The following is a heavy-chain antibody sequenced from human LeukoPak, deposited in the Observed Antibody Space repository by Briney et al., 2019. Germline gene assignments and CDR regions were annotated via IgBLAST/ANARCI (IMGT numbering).Heavy chain of an antibody. D-gene: IGHD3-3*01. CDR2: INPSGGST. Sequence: GASVKVSCKASGYTFTNYYIHWVRQAPGQGLEWMGIINPSGGSTSYAQTFQGRVTMTRDTSTNTVYMELSSLRSEDTAVYYCARAGGVTIFAVVTAPYYQYYALDVWGQGTTVTVSS. J-gene: IGHJ6*02. V-gene: IGHV1-46*01. CDR1: GYTFTNYY. CDR3: ARAGGVTIFAVVTAPYYQYYALDV.